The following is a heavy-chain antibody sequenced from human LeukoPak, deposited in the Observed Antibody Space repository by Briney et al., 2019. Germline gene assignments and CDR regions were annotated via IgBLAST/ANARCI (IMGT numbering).Heavy chain of an antibody. CDR3: AKGRKQWWTFDVLGM. Sequence: GGSLRLSCAASEFTFNTYGMHWVRQAPGKGLEWVALISYDGSKKYYADSVKGRFTISRDNSETTLYLQMNSLRPGDTAVYHCAKGRKQWWTFDVLGMWGQGTVVTVSS. CDR2: ISYDGSKK. D-gene: IGHD2-8*01. V-gene: IGHV3-30*18. J-gene: IGHJ3*02. CDR1: EFTFNTYG.